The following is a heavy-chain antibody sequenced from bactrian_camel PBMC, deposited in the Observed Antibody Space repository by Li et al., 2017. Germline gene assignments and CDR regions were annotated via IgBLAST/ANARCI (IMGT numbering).Heavy chain of an antibody. Sequence: VQLVESGGGSVQAGGSLRLSCAASGYTYSSYCMGWFRQAPGKERVGVAVIDSDGSTNYADSVKARFTISQDNYNDKDDVNTVYLQMNSLKPEDTAMYYCAADYAPIGCRVGRTPQPDDYNIWGQGTQVTVS. CDR2: IDSDGST. V-gene: IGHV3S53*01. D-gene: IGHD5*01. J-gene: IGHJ4*01. CDR3: AADYAPIGCRVGRTPQPDDYNI. CDR1: GYTYSSYC.